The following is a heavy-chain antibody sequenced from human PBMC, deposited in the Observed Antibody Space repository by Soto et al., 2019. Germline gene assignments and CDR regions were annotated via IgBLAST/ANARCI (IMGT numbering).Heavy chain of an antibody. CDR3: ARGVVVPAAPHLDYYYGMDV. J-gene: IGHJ6*02. Sequence: TSETLSLTCTVSGGSVSSGSYYWSWIRQPPGKGLEWIGYIYYSGSTNYNPSLKSRVTISVDTSKNQFSLKLSSVTAADTAVYYCARGVVVPAAPHLDYYYGMDVWGQGTTVTVSS. CDR2: IYYSGST. D-gene: IGHD2-2*01. V-gene: IGHV4-61*01. CDR1: GGSVSSGSYY.